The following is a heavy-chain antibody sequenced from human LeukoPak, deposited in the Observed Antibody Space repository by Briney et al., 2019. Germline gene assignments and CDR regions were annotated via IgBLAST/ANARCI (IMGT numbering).Heavy chain of an antibody. D-gene: IGHD5-18*01. Sequence: GGSLGPSCAASGFTFSSYWMSWVRQAPGKGLEWVANIKQDGSEKYYVDSVKGRFTISRDNAKNSLYLQMNSLRAEDTAVYYCARGSHSYYYYYGMDVWGQGTTVTVSS. CDR2: IKQDGSEK. V-gene: IGHV3-7*01. CDR3: ARGSHSYYYYYGMDV. J-gene: IGHJ6*02. CDR1: GFTFSSYW.